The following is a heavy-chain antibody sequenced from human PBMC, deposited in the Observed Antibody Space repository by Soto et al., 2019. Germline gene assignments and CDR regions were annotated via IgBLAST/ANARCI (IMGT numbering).Heavy chain of an antibody. CDR3: ARVNTIFGVAPDV. Sequence: SETLSLTCTVSGVSISSGGYYWSWIRQHPGKGLEWIGYIYYSGSTYYNPSLKSRVTISVDTSKNQFSLKLSSVTAADTAVYYCARVNTIFGVAPDVWGQGTTVTSP. CDR1: GVSISSGGYY. CDR2: IYYSGST. J-gene: IGHJ6*02. D-gene: IGHD3-3*01. V-gene: IGHV4-31*03.